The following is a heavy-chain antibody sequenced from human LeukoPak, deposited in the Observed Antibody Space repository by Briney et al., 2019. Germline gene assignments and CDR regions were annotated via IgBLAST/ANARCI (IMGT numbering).Heavy chain of an antibody. V-gene: IGHV4-31*03. J-gene: IGHJ4*02. CDR2: IFYSGST. Sequence: SQTLSLTCTVSGGSISSSGYYWTWIRQHPGKGLEWLGYIFYSGSTYYNPSLKGRFTISLDTSKNQLSLKLSSVTAADTAVYYCARLERREYFDYWGQGTLVTVSS. CDR1: GGSISSSGYY. D-gene: IGHD1-1*01. CDR3: ARLERREYFDY.